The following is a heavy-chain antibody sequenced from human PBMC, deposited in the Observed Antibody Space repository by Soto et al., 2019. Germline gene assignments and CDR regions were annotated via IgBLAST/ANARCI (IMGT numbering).Heavy chain of an antibody. D-gene: IGHD1-26*01. CDR1: GGTFSSYA. V-gene: IGHV1-69*13. CDR3: ARDRRSGSYLFDY. CDR2: IIPIFGTA. Sequence: GASVKVSCKASGGTFSSYAISWVRQAPGQGLEWMGGIIPIFGTANYAQKFQGRVTITADESTSTAYMELSSLRSEDTAVYYCARDRRSGSYLFDYWGQGTLVTVSS. J-gene: IGHJ4*02.